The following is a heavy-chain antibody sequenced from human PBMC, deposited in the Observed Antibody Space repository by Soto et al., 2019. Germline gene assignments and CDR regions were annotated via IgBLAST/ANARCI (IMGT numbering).Heavy chain of an antibody. CDR3: ARAPARYSRSWYPFEY. D-gene: IGHD6-13*01. CDR1: GGSISSGDYY. Sequence: SETLSLTCTVSGGSISSGDYYRSWILHPPGKGLEWIGYIYYSGSTYYNPSLKSRVTISVDTSKNQFSLKLSSVTAAETAVYYCARAPARYSRSWYPFEYWGQGTMVTVSS. V-gene: IGHV4-30-4*01. J-gene: IGHJ4*02. CDR2: IYYSGST.